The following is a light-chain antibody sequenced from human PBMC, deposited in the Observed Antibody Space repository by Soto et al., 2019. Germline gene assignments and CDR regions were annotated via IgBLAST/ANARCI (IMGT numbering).Light chain of an antibody. V-gene: IGKV1-12*01. CDR3: QPANSFPLT. J-gene: IGKJ4*01. Sequence: DSQRTQSPSSVSASVGDRVTITCRARQGISRWLAWYQHHPGKAPKLLIYAATNLQSGVPSRFSGSGYGTDFTLTIRSLQPEDVATYYCQPANSFPLTFGGGPKVEIK. CDR1: QGISRW. CDR2: AAT.